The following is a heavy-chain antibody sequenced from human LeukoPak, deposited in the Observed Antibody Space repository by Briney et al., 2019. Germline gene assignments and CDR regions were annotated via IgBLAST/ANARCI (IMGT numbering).Heavy chain of an antibody. CDR3: ARSYSPRWWGRYED. CDR1: GFTFSSYS. Sequence: KPGGSLRLSCAASGFTFSSYSMNWVRQAPGKGLEWVSSISSSSSYIYYADSVKGRFTISRDNSKNTLYLQMNSLRAEDTAVYYCARSYSPRWWGRYEDWGQGTLVTVSS. D-gene: IGHD2-21*02. CDR2: ISSSSSYI. V-gene: IGHV3-21*01. J-gene: IGHJ4*02.